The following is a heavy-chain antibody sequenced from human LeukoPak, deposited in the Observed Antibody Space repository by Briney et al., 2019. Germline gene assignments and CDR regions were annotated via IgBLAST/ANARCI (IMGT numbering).Heavy chain of an antibody. V-gene: IGHV1-18*01. Sequence: ASVKVSCKASGYAFTSFGMNWVRQAPGQGLEWMGWISSYNGNTNYAQKFQGRFTMTTDTSTSTAYMELRSLRSDDTAVYYCARDPGTTSFEYWGQGTLVTVSS. J-gene: IGHJ4*02. CDR1: GYAFTSFG. CDR2: ISSYNGNT. D-gene: IGHD1-1*01. CDR3: ARDPGTTSFEY.